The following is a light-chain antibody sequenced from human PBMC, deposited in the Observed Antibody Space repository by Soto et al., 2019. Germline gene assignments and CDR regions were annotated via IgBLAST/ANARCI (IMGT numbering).Light chain of an antibody. CDR2: EGS. CDR1: SRDVGSYNL. V-gene: IGLV2-23*01. Sequence: QSALTQPASVSGSPGQSITISCTGTSRDVGSYNLVSWYQQHPGKAPKLMIYEGSKRPSGVSDRFSGSKSGNTASLTISGVEAEDEADYYCCSYAGSSNYLVFGGGTKLTVL. CDR3: CSYAGSSNYLV. J-gene: IGLJ2*01.